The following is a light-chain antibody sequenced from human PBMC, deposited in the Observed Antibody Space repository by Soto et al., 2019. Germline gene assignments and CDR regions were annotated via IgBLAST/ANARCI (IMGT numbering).Light chain of an antibody. Sequence: EIVLTHSPATLSLSPCEGATLTCRASQSVSSYLAWYQQKPGQAPRLLIYDASNRATGIPARFSGSGSGTDFTLTISSLEPEDFAVYYCQQRSNWPPYFGPGTKVEIK. J-gene: IGKJ3*01. CDR1: QSVSSY. CDR2: DAS. V-gene: IGKV3-11*01. CDR3: QQRSNWPPY.